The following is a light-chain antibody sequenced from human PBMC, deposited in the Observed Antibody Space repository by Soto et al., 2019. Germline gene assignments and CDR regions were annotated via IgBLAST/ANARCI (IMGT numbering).Light chain of an antibody. Sequence: QSALTQPPSASGSTGQSVTISCIGTSSDVGGYNYVSWYQQHPGRAPNLFIKEVSERLSGVPDRFSGSKSGNTASLTVSGLQAEDEADYYCCSFAGGNSRVFGGGTKVTVL. CDR1: SSDVGGYNY. CDR2: EVS. CDR3: CSFAGGNSRV. J-gene: IGLJ3*02. V-gene: IGLV2-8*01.